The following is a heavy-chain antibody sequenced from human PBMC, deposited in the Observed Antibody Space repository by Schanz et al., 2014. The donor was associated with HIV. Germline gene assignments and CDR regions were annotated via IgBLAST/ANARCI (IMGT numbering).Heavy chain of an antibody. J-gene: IGHJ2*01. CDR3: AASMYNGSYGTHYYFDL. Sequence: QVQLVQSGAEVKKPGSSVMVSRKTSGGTFTNYAISWVRQAPGQGLQWMGGIIPFFGTANYAQTLQGRLTMTADESTGTAYMDLTSLRYEDTALYYCAASMYNGSYGTHYYFDLWGRGTLVTVSS. CDR2: IIPFFGTA. D-gene: IGHD1-26*01. CDR1: GGTFTNYA. V-gene: IGHV1-69*12.